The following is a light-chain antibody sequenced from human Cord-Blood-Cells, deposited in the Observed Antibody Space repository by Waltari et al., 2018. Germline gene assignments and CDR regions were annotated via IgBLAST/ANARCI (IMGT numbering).Light chain of an antibody. Sequence: EIVLTQSPGTLSLSPGEGATLSCRASQSVSSSYFAWYQQKPGQAPRLLIYGASSRATGIPDRFSGSGSGTDFTLTISRLEPEDFAVYYCQQYGSSQFTFGPGTKVDIK. CDR3: QQYGSSQFT. V-gene: IGKV3-20*01. J-gene: IGKJ3*01. CDR1: QSVSSSY. CDR2: GAS.